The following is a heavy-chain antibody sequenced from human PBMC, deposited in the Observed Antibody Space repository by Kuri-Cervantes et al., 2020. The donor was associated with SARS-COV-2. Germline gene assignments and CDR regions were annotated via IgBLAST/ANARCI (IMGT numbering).Heavy chain of an antibody. D-gene: IGHD2/OR15-2a*01. CDR3: AKSRGPFSLSVSLSVLDP. J-gene: IGHJ5*02. Sequence: GGSLRLSCAVSGLSINNYDMHWVRQAQGKGPEWVAVISYEGSNKHYSDSVKGRFTISRDNSKSMVYLQINSLRPEDTATYYCAKSRGPFSLSVSLSVLDPWGRGTRVTVSS. V-gene: IGHV3-30*18. CDR1: GLSINNYD. CDR2: ISYEGSNK.